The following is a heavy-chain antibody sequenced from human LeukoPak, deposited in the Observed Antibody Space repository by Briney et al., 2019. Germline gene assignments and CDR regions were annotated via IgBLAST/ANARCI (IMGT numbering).Heavy chain of an antibody. D-gene: IGHD2-2*01. CDR1: GGSISSSAYY. Sequence: SETLSLTCTVSGGSISSSAYYWGWIRQPPGKGLEWIGSIYYSGSTYYNPSLKSRVTISVDTSKNQFSLKLSSVTAADTAVYYCARQRCTSNSCYPNWFDPWGQGTLVTVSP. V-gene: IGHV4-39*01. CDR3: ARQRCTSNSCYPNWFDP. J-gene: IGHJ5*02. CDR2: IYYSGST.